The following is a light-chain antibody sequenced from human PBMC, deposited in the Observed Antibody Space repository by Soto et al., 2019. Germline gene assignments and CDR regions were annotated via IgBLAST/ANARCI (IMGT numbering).Light chain of an antibody. CDR2: DAS. J-gene: IGKJ1*01. Sequence: EIVMTQSPATLSVSPGERATLSCRASESVSSKLVWYQQKPGQAPRLLIHDASTRATGIPARFGGSGSGTEFILTISSVESEDFAVYYCQQYGSSPRTFGQGTKVDIK. V-gene: IGKV3-15*01. CDR1: ESVSSK. CDR3: QQYGSSPRT.